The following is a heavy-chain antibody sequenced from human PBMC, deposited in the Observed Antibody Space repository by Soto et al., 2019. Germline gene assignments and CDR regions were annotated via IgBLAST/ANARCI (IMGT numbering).Heavy chain of an antibody. V-gene: IGHV3-30-3*01. CDR1: GFTFSSYA. Sequence: QVQLVESGGGVVQPGRSLRLSCAASGFTFSSYAMHWVRQAPGKGLEWVAVISYDGSNKYYADSVKGRFTISRDNSKNTLYLQMNSLRAEDTAVYYCARDASNYYGSGSYPRAGGMDVWGQGTTVTVSS. J-gene: IGHJ6*02. D-gene: IGHD3-10*01. CDR2: ISYDGSNK. CDR3: ARDASNYYGSGSYPRAGGMDV.